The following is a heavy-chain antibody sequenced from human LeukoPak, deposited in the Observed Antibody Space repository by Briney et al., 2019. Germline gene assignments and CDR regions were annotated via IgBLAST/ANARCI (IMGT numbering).Heavy chain of an antibody. Sequence: GGSLRLSCAASGFTFSSYAMHWVRQAPGKGLEWVAVISYDGSNKYYADSVKGRFTISRDNSKNTLYLQMNSLRAEDTAVYYCARAAGDMVRGLIYAFDIWGQGAMVTVSS. D-gene: IGHD3-10*01. CDR2: ISYDGSNK. V-gene: IGHV3-30*14. CDR3: ARAAGDMVRGLIYAFDI. J-gene: IGHJ3*02. CDR1: GFTFSSYA.